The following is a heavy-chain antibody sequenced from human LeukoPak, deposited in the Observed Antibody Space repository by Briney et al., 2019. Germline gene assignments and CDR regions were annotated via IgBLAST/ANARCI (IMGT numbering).Heavy chain of an antibody. CDR2: INPNSGGT. J-gene: IGHJ4*02. Sequence: GASVKVSCKASGDTFTGYYMHWVRQAPGQGLEWMGWINPNSGGTNYAQKFQGRVTMTRGTSISTAYMELSRLRSDDTAVYYCARLLLRGYQLPGYWGQGTLVTVSS. CDR3: ARLLLRGYQLPGY. V-gene: IGHV1-2*02. D-gene: IGHD2-2*01. CDR1: GDTFTGYY.